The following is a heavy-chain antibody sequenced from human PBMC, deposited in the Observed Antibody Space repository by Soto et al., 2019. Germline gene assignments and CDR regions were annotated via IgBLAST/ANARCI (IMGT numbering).Heavy chain of an antibody. J-gene: IGHJ6*02. Sequence: GGSLRLSCAASGFTLSSYSMNWVRQAPGKGLEWVSYISSSSSTIYYADSVKGRCTISRDNAKNSLYLQMNSLRDEDTAVYYCARAARRILLVAGFHYYYGMDVWGQGTTVTVSS. V-gene: IGHV3-48*02. CDR1: GFTLSSYS. CDR2: ISSSSSTI. CDR3: ARAARRILLVAGFHYYYGMDV. D-gene: IGHD6-25*01.